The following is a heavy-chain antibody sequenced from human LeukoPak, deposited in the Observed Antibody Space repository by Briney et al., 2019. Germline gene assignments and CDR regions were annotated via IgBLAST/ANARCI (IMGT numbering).Heavy chain of an antibody. CDR3: ARGGQHHDY. Sequence: SETLSLTCTVSGGSISSYYWSWIRQPPGEGLEWIGYIYYTGSTNYSPSLKSRVAMSVDMSKNQFSLKLTSVTAADTAVYYCARGGQHHDYWGQGALVTVSS. V-gene: IGHV4-59*01. CDR2: IYYTGST. J-gene: IGHJ4*02. D-gene: IGHD3-16*01. CDR1: GGSISSYY.